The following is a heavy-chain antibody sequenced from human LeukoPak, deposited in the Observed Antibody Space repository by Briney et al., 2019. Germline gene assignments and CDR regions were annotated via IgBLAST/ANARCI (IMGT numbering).Heavy chain of an antibody. CDR2: IYPGDSET. CDR3: ARRGDGYSLDS. V-gene: IGHV5-51*01. D-gene: IGHD5-24*01. CDR1: GYIFSNYW. Sequence: GDSLKISCKVSGYIFSNYWIVWVRQMPGKGLEWTGIIYPGDSETRYSPSFQGQVTISVDKSISTAYLQWSSLKASDTAMYYCARRGDGYSLDSWGQGTLVTVSS. J-gene: IGHJ4*02.